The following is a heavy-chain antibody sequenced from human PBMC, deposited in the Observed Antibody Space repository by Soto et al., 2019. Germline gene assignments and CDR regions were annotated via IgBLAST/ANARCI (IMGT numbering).Heavy chain of an antibody. V-gene: IGHV3-11*06. CDR3: ARDYPDSSGYLYGMDV. D-gene: IGHD3-22*01. CDR1: GFTFSDYY. Sequence: QVQLVESGGGLVKPGGSLRLSCAASGFTFSDYYMSWIRQAPGKGLEWVSYISSSSSYTNYADSVKGRFTISRDNAKNSLYLQVNSLRAEDTAVYYCARDYPDSSGYLYGMDVWGQGTTVTVSS. CDR2: ISSSSSYT. J-gene: IGHJ6*02.